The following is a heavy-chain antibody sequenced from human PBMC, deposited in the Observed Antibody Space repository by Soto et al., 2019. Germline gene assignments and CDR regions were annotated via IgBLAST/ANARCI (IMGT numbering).Heavy chain of an antibody. V-gene: IGHV3-33*01. Sequence: VGSLRLSCAASGFTFSSYGMHWVRQAPGKGLEWVAVIWYDGSNKYYADSVKGRFTISRDNSKNTLYLQMNSLRAEDTAVYYCARDPDYYGSGSFDYWGQGTLVTVSS. D-gene: IGHD3-10*01. CDR2: IWYDGSNK. CDR3: ARDPDYYGSGSFDY. CDR1: GFTFSSYG. J-gene: IGHJ4*02.